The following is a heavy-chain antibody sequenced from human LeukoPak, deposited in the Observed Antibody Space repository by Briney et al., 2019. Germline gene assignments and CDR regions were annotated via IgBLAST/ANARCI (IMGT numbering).Heavy chain of an antibody. D-gene: IGHD3-22*01. Sequence: SETLSLTCTVSGYSISSGYYWGWIRQPPGKGLEWIGSIYHSGSTYYNPSLKSRVTIPVDTPKNQFSLKLSSVTAADTAVYYCARDDPQRITMIVVAPNWYFDLWGRGTLVTVSS. CDR2: IYHSGST. CDR3: ARDDPQRITMIVVAPNWYFDL. J-gene: IGHJ2*01. V-gene: IGHV4-38-2*02. CDR1: GYSISSGYY.